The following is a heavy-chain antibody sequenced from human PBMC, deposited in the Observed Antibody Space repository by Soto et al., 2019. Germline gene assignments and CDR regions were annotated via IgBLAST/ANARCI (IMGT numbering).Heavy chain of an antibody. CDR2: IYYSGST. D-gene: IGHD3-9*01. CDR1: GGSISSSSYY. CDR3: ARRPYDILTGYRGPPDY. Sequence: SETLSLTCTVSGGSISSSSYYWVWIRQAPGKGLEWIGSIYYSGSTYYNPSLKSRVTISVDTSKNQFSLKLSSVTAADTAVYYCARRPYDILTGYRGPPDYWGQGTLVTVSS. V-gene: IGHV4-39*01. J-gene: IGHJ4*02.